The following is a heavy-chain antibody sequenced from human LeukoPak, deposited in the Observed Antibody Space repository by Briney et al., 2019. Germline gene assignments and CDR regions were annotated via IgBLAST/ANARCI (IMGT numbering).Heavy chain of an antibody. V-gene: IGHV4-34*01. CDR2: INHSGST. CDR3: APRGDIEHSYGYGKWFDP. J-gene: IGHJ5*02. Sequence: PSETLSLTCAVSGGSFSGYYWSWIRHPPGKGLEWIGEINHSGSTNYNASLKSRVTISVDTSKNQFSLRLSSVTAADTAVYYCAPRGDIEHSYGYGKWFDPWGQGTRVTVSS. CDR1: GGSFSGYY. D-gene: IGHD5-18*01.